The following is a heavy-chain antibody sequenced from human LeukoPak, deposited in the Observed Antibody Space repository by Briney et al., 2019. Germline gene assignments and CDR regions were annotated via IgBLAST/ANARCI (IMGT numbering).Heavy chain of an antibody. CDR2: TX. J-gene: IGHJ4*02. D-gene: IGHD3-10*01. Sequence: TXNYAQKFQGRVTITADESTSTAYMELSSLRSEDTAVYYCARESHYYGSGSYRGEGGPYFDYWGQGTLVTVSS. V-gene: IGHV1-69*01. CDR3: ARESHYYGSGSYRGEGGPYFDY.